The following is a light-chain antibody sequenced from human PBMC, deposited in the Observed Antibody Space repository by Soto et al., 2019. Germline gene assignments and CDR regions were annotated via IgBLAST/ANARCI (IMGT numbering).Light chain of an antibody. CDR2: AAS. CDR1: QGIYSY. J-gene: IGKJ5*01. Sequence: DIQLTQSPSFLSASVGDRVTITCRASQGIYSYLAWHQQKPGKAPKLLIYAASTLQSGVPSRFSGSGSGAEFTLTVSSLQPEDCATYYCQQFNSYPLTFGQGTRLEIK. V-gene: IGKV1-9*01. CDR3: QQFNSYPLT.